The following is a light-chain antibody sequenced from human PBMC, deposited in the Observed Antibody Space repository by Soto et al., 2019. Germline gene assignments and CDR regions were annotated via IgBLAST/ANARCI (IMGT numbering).Light chain of an antibody. CDR1: QGISSY. CDR3: QQLYTYPLT. J-gene: IGKJ4*01. CDR2: AAS. Sequence: IQLTQSPSSLSASVGDRVTITCRASQGISSYLAWYQQKPGKAPNLLIYAASTLQSAVPSRFSGSGSGTDFTLTISSLQPEDFATYYCQQLYTYPLTFGGGTKVEIK. V-gene: IGKV1-9*01.